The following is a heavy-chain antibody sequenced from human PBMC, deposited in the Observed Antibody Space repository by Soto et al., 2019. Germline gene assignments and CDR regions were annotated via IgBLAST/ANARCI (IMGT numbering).Heavy chain of an antibody. CDR3: ARDPVSDSRSWFFDY. J-gene: IGHJ4*02. V-gene: IGHV3-33*01. Sequence: GGSLRLSCAASGFTFSSYGMHWVRQAPGKGLEWEAVIWYDGSNKYYADSVKGRFTISRDNSKNTLYLQMNSLRAEDTAVYYCARDPVSDSRSWFFDYWGQGTLVTVSS. CDR2: IWYDGSNK. D-gene: IGHD6-13*01. CDR1: GFTFSSYG.